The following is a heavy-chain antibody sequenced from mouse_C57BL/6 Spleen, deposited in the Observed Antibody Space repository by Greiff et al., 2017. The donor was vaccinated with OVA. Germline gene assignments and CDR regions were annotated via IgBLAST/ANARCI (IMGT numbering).Heavy chain of an antibody. CDR3: ARSYFAY. CDR1: GYTFTSYG. CDR2: IYPRSGNT. Sequence: VQLQQPGAELARPGASVKLSCKASGYTFTSYGISWVKQRTGQGLEWIGEIYPRSGNTYYNEKFKGKATLTADKSSSTAYMELRSLTSEDSAVYFCARSYFAYWGQGTLVTVSA. V-gene: IGHV1-81*01. J-gene: IGHJ3*01.